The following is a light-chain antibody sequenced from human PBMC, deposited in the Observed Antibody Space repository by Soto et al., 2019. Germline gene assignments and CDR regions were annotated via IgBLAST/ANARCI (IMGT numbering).Light chain of an antibody. CDR1: SSDVGSYNL. CDR2: EGS. Sequence: QSVLTQPASVSGSPGQSITISCTGTSSDVGSYNLVSWYQQHPGKAPKLMIYEGSKRPSGVSNRFSGSKSGNTASLTISGLRAEDEADYYCCSYAGSVVFGGGTKLTVL. V-gene: IGLV2-23*01. CDR3: CSYAGSVV. J-gene: IGLJ2*01.